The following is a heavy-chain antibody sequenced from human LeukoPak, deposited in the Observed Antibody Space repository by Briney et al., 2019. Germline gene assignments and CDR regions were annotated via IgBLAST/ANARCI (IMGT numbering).Heavy chain of an antibody. J-gene: IGHJ6*02. CDR3: ARDRRDGYFGGYYYGMDV. D-gene: IGHD5-24*01. Sequence: SETLSLTCTVSGGSISSGDYYWSWIRQPPGKGLEWIGYIYYSGSTYYNPSLKSRVTISVDTSKNQFSLKLSSVTAADTAVYYCARDRRDGYFGGYYYGMDVWGQGTTVTVSS. CDR1: GGSISSGDYY. V-gene: IGHV4-30-4*02. CDR2: IYYSGST.